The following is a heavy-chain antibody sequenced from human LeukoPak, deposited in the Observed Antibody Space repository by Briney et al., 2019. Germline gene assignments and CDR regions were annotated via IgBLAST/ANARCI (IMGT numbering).Heavy chain of an antibody. J-gene: IGHJ6*04. CDR3: ARDDKYYYGSGRYYYGMDV. CDR1: SGSISSYY. V-gene: IGHV4-59*01. Sequence: SETLSLTCTVSSGSISSYYWSWIRQPPGKGLEWIGYIYYSGSTNYNPSLKSRVTISVDTSKNQFSLKLSSVTAADTAVYYCARDDKYYYGSGRYYYGMDVWGKGTTVTVSS. CDR2: IYYSGST. D-gene: IGHD3-10*01.